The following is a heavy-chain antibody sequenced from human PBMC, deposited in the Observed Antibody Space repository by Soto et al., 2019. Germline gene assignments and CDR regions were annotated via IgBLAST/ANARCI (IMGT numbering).Heavy chain of an antibody. CDR1: GFSLTTTGVG. V-gene: IGHV2-5*02. J-gene: IGHJ4*02. CDR3: AHRTTTNIWTPFAY. Sequence: SGPTLVNPTQTLTLTCTFSGFSLTTTGVGVGWFRQPPGKALEWLALIYWDDDKHFSPSLKSRLAITKDTSKNQVVLTMTNMDPVDTATYYCAHRTTTNIWTPFAYWGQGTLVTVSS. D-gene: IGHD1-1*01. CDR2: IYWDDDK.